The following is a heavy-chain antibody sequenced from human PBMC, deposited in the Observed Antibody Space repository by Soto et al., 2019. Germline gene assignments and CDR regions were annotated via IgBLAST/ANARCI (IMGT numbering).Heavy chain of an antibody. V-gene: IGHV3-74*01. Sequence: EVQLVESGGGLVQPGGSLRLSCEASGFSFTSHWLHWVRQAPGKGLVWVSRISSDGRSTDYADSVKGRFTISRDNAKNQLYLKMNSLRAEDSAVYYCASPFSSSIYAADYWGQGTPVIVSS. D-gene: IGHD6-13*01. CDR3: ASPFSSSIYAADY. J-gene: IGHJ4*02. CDR2: ISSDGRST. CDR1: GFSFTSHW.